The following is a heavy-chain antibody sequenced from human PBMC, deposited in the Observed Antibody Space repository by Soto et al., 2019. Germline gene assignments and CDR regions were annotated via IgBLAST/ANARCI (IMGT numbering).Heavy chain of an antibody. J-gene: IGHJ5*02. V-gene: IGHV1-69*06. Sequence: PWASVKVSCKASGGTFSSYAISWVRQAPGQGLEWMGGIIPIFGTANYAQKFQGRVTITADKSTSTAYMELSSLRSEDTAVYYCARGNVYRTTWAPPEQGWFDPWGQGTLGTVSS. CDR3: ARGNVYRTTWAPPEQGWFDP. D-gene: IGHD7-27*01. CDR2: IIPIFGTA. CDR1: GGTFSSYA.